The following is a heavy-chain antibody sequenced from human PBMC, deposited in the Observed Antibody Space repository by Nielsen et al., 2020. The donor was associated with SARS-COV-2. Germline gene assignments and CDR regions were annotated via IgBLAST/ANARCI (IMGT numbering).Heavy chain of an antibody. CDR2: IYYSGST. J-gene: IGHJ6*02. Sequence: SETLSLTCTVSGGSISSYYWSWIRQPPGKGLEWIGYIYYSGSTNYNPSLKSRVTISVDTSKNQFSLKLSSVTAADTAVYYCARVRGGYNGFGLYYYYGMDVWGQGTTVTVSS. CDR3: ARVRGGYNGFGLYYYYGMDV. CDR1: GGSISSYY. D-gene: IGHD5-24*01. V-gene: IGHV4-59*01.